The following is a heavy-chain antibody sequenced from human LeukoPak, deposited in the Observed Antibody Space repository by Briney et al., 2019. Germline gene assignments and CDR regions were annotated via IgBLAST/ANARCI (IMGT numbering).Heavy chain of an antibody. J-gene: IGHJ4*02. CDR2: INWNGGST. D-gene: IGHD4/OR15-4a*01. CDR3: ARGANYAGAYYFDY. Sequence: GGSLRLSCAASGFTFGDYGMSWVRQAPGKGLEWVSGINWNGGSTGYADSVKGRFTISRDNAKNSLYLQMNSLRAEDTAVYYCARGANYAGAYYFDYWGQGTLVTVSS. V-gene: IGHV3-20*04. CDR1: GFTFGDYG.